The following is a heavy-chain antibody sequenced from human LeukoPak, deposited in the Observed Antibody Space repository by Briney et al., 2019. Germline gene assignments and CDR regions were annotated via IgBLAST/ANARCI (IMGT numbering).Heavy chain of an antibody. CDR1: GFTLSSYS. CDR3: ARGRIDAFDI. CDR2: ISSSSSYI. Sequence: PGGSLRLSCAASGFTLSSYSMNWVRQAPGKGLEWVSSISSSSSYIYYADSVKGRFTISRDNAKNSLYLQMNSLRAEDTAVYYCARGRIDAFDIWGQGTMVTVSS. J-gene: IGHJ3*02. V-gene: IGHV3-21*01.